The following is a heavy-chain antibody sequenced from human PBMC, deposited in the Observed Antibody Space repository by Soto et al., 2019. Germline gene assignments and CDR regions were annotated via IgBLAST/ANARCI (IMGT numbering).Heavy chain of an antibody. Sequence: PSKTLSLTCTVSGDSVSSGSYYWSWIRQPPGKGLEWIGYIYYSGSTNYNPSLKSRVTISVDTSKNQFSLKLSSVTAADTAVYYCARQGSSTVTEYYYYMDVWGKGTTVTGSS. CDR3: ARQGSSTVTEYYYYMDV. CDR1: GDSVSSGSYY. D-gene: IGHD4-17*01. J-gene: IGHJ6*03. V-gene: IGHV4-61*01. CDR2: IYYSGST.